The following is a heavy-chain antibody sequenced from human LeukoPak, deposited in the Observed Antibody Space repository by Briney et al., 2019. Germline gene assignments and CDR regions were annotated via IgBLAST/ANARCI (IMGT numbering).Heavy chain of an antibody. CDR1: GFTFSNAW. J-gene: IGHJ4*02. CDR2: IKPKTDGGTA. V-gene: IGHV3-15*01. Sequence: GGSLRLSCAASGFTFSNAWMHWVRQAPGKGLEWVGRIKPKTDGGTADYAAPVKGRFTISKDDSRNTLYLQMNGLKTEDTGVDYCCIDRGWRQFGMWGQGTLVTVSS. D-gene: IGHD5-24*01. CDR3: CIDRGWRQFGM.